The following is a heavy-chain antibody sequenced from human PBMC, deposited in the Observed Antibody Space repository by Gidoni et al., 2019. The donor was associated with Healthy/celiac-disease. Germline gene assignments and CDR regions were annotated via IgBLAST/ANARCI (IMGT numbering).Heavy chain of an antibody. D-gene: IGHD3-10*01. V-gene: IGHV3-30*18. CDR3: AKGEITMVRGDFLEYFQH. CDR2: ISYDGSNK. CDR1: GFTFSSYC. Sequence: QVQLVESGGGVVQPGRSLRLSCAASGFTFSSYCMHWVRQAPGKGLEWVAVISYDGSNKYYADSVKGRFNISRDNSKNTLYLQMNSLRAEDTAVYYCAKGEITMVRGDFLEYFQHWGQGTLVTVSS. J-gene: IGHJ1*01.